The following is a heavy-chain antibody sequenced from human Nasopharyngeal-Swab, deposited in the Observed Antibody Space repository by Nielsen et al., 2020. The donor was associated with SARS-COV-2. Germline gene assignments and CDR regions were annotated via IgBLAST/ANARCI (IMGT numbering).Heavy chain of an antibody. CDR2: INGEESRT. Sequence: GESLKISCAVSGFTFNNYWMHWVRQAPGTGLVWVSRINGEESRTSYADSVKGRFTISRDNAKNTLYLQMNSLRADDAAMYYCARDPHGVRGAMQDAFDLWGQGTMVTVSS. CDR3: ARDPHGVRGAMQDAFDL. CDR1: GFTFNNYW. V-gene: IGHV3-74*01. D-gene: IGHD3-16*01. J-gene: IGHJ3*01.